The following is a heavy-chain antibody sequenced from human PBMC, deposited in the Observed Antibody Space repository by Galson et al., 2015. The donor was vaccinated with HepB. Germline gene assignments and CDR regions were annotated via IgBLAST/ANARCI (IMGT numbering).Heavy chain of an antibody. CDR1: GDSVSTNNAA. Sequence: CAISGDSVSTNNAAWSWIRQSPARGLEWLGRTYYRSKFYNDYAESVKSRITINPDTSKNQISLQLNSVTPEDTAVYYCARVRQLGQGFHYWDQG. CDR2: TYYRSKFYN. J-gene: IGHJ4*02. V-gene: IGHV6-1*01. D-gene: IGHD3-10*01. CDR3: ARVRQLGQGFHY.